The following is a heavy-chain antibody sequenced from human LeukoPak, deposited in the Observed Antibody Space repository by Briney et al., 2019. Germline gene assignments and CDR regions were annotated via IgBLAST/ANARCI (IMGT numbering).Heavy chain of an antibody. CDR2: IYYSGST. D-gene: IGHD4-17*01. CDR1: GGSISSYY. Sequence: PSQTLSLTCTVSGGSISSYYWSWIRQPPGKGLEWIGYIYYSGSTNYNPSLKSRVTISVDTSKNQFSLKLSSVTAADTAVYYCARGHDYGETYYYYGMDVWGQGTTVTVSS. V-gene: IGHV4-59*01. CDR3: ARGHDYGETYYYYGMDV. J-gene: IGHJ6*02.